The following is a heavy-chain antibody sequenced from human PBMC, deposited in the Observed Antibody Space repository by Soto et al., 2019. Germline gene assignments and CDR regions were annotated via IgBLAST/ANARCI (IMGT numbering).Heavy chain of an antibody. D-gene: IGHD1-26*01. CDR1: GYSFTSLD. Sequence: QVQLVQSGAEVREPGASVKVSCKASGYSFTSLDINWVRQTTGQGHEWMGWMQPSSGRTGYAQKFQGRVTMTRDTSIITAYMELSSLTVVDTAFSYCAPGVTAGVDYWGPRTLVTVSP. J-gene: IGHJ4*02. V-gene: IGHV1-8*01. CDR3: APGVTAGVDY. CDR2: MQPSSGRT.